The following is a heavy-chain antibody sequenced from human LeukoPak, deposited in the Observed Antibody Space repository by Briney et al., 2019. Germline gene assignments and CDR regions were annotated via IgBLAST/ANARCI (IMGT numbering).Heavy chain of an antibody. CDR2: IWYDGSNK. CDR1: GFTFSSYG. V-gene: IGHV3-33*01. Sequence: PGGSLRLSCAASGFTFSSYGMHWVRQVPGKGLEWVAVIWYDGSNKYYADSVKGRFTISRDNFKNTLYLQMNSLRAEDTAVYYCARDRGSSGWYDAFDIWGQGTMVTVSS. J-gene: IGHJ3*02. CDR3: ARDRGSSGWYDAFDI. D-gene: IGHD6-19*01.